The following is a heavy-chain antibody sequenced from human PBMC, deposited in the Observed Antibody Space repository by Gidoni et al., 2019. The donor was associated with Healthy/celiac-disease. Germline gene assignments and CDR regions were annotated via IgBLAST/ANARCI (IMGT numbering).Heavy chain of an antibody. V-gene: IGHV3-23*01. CDR2: ISGSGGST. J-gene: IGHJ5*02. CDR3: AKDRVEYSSSWYWFDP. CDR1: GFPFSSYA. Sequence: EVQLLESGGGLVQPGGSLRLSCAASGFPFSSYAMSWVRQAPGKGLEWVSAISGSGGSTYYADSVKGRFTISRDNSKNTLYLQMNSLRAEDTAVYYCAKDRVEYSSSWYWFDPWGQGTLVTVSS. D-gene: IGHD6-13*01.